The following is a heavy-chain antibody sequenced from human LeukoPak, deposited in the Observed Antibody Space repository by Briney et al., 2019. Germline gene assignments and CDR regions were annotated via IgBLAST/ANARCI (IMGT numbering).Heavy chain of an antibody. CDR3: ATCSGGSCYQTETDY. V-gene: IGHV3-21*01. CDR2: ISSSSSYI. J-gene: IGHJ4*02. D-gene: IGHD2-15*01. Sequence: GGSLRLSCAASGFTFSSYSMNWVRQAPGKGLEWVSFISSSSSYIYYTDSVKGRFTISRDNAKNSLYLQMNSLRAEDTAVYYCATCSGGSCYQTETDYWGQGTLVTVSS. CDR1: GFTFSSYS.